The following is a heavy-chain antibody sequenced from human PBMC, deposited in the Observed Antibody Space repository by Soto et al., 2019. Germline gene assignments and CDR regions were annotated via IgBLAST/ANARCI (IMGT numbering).Heavy chain of an antibody. V-gene: IGHV1-69*08. CDR2: IIPILGIA. Sequence: QVQLVQSGAEVKKPGSSVKVSCKASGGTFSSYTISWVRQAAGQGLEWMGRIIPILGIANYARKFQGRVTITADKSTSTAYMELSSLRSEDTAVYYCAREGTEAGTLFDPWGQGTLVTVSS. CDR1: GGTFSSYT. D-gene: IGHD6-19*01. CDR3: AREGTEAGTLFDP. J-gene: IGHJ5*02.